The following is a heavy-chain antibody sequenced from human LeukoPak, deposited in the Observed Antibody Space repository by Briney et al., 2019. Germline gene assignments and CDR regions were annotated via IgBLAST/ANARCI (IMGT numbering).Heavy chain of an antibody. V-gene: IGHV1-46*01. CDR3: ARVLTGPNPHYFDY. CDR1: GYTFSRYG. Sequence: ASVKVSCKASGYTFSRYGISWVRQAPGQGLEWMGIINPSGGSTSYAQKFQGRVTMTRDTSTSTVYMELSSLRSEDTAVYYCARVLTGPNPHYFDYWGQGTLVTVSS. CDR2: INPSGGST. D-gene: IGHD3-9*01. J-gene: IGHJ4*02.